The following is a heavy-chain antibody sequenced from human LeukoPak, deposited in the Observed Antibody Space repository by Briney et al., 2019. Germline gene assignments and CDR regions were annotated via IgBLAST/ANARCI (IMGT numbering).Heavy chain of an antibody. D-gene: IGHD3-10*01. CDR1: GDSISSSSSY. V-gene: IGHV4-39*01. Sequence: SETLSLTCTVSGDSISSSSSYWGWIRQPPGEGLEWIGSIYYSGSTYYNPSLKNRLTISVDTSKNQFSLKLSSVTAADTAVYYCARTRYYYGSRSYGAPYYFDYWGQGTLVTVSS. CDR2: IYYSGST. J-gene: IGHJ4*02. CDR3: ARTRYYYGSRSYGAPYYFDY.